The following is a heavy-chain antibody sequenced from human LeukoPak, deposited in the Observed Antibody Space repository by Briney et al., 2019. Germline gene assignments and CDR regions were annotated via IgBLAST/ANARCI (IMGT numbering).Heavy chain of an antibody. J-gene: IGHJ6*03. CDR2: INHSGST. CDR1: GGSFSGYH. Sequence: SETLSLTCAVYGGSFSGYHWSWIRQPPGKGLEWIGEINHSGSTNYNPSLKSRVTISVDTSKNQFSLKLSSVTAADTAVYYCARVRGCSSTSCYFYYYYYMDVWGKGTTVTVSS. V-gene: IGHV4-34*01. CDR3: ARVRGCSSTSCYFYYYYYMDV. D-gene: IGHD2-2*01.